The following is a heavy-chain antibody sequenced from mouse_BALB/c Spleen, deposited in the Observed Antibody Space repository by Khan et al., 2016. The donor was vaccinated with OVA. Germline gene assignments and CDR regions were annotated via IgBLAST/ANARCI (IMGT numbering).Heavy chain of an antibody. Sequence: EVQLVESGGGLVQPKGSLKLSCAASGFTFNTSAMNWVRQAPGKGLEWVGRIRTKSHNYGTSYADSAQDRFTISRDDSQRLLYLQMNNLKTEDTAMYYCVREGWDYWGQGTSVTVSS. J-gene: IGHJ4*01. V-gene: IGHV10S3*01. CDR2: IRTKSHNYGT. CDR3: VREGWDY. CDR1: GFTFNTSA.